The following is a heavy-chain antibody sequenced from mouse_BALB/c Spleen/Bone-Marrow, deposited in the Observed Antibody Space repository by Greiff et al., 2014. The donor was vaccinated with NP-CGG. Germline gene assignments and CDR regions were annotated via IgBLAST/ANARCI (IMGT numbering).Heavy chain of an antibody. Sequence: EVQLQQSGTVLARPGASVKMSCKASGYSFNSYWMHWVKQRPGQGLEWIGAIYPGNSDISYNQKFKGKAKLTAVTSASTAYMELSSLTNEDSAVYYCTIYRFDEDAMDYWGQGTSVTVSS. CDR1: GYSFNSYW. CDR2: IYPGNSDI. CDR3: TIYRFDEDAMDY. J-gene: IGHJ4*01. V-gene: IGHV1-5*01. D-gene: IGHD2-14*01.